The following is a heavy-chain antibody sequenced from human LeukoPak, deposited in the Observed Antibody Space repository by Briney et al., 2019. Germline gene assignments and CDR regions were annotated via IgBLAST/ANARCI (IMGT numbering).Heavy chain of an antibody. Sequence: GRSLRLSCTASGFTFSSYGMHWVRQAPGKGLEWVAVIWYDGSNQQYADSVKGRFTISRDNSGNTVFLQMNSLRPEDTAVYYCAKGDSSDPLEHWGLGTLVTVSS. D-gene: IGHD3-22*01. CDR1: GFTFSSYG. CDR2: IWYDGSNQ. V-gene: IGHV3-33*06. CDR3: AKGDSSDPLEH. J-gene: IGHJ1*01.